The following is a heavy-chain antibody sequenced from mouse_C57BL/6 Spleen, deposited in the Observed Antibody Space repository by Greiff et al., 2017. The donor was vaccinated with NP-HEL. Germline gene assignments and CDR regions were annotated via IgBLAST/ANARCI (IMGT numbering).Heavy chain of an antibody. CDR2: ISDGGSYT. CDR3: ARDSTTVAWYFDV. V-gene: IGHV5-4*01. D-gene: IGHD1-1*01. J-gene: IGHJ1*03. Sequence: DVMLVESGGGLVKPGGSLKLSCAASGFTFSSYAMSWVRQTPEKRLEWVATISDGGSYTYYPDNVKGRFTISRDNAKNNLYLQMSHLKSEDTAMYYCARDSTTVAWYFDVWGTGTTVTVSS. CDR1: GFTFSSYA.